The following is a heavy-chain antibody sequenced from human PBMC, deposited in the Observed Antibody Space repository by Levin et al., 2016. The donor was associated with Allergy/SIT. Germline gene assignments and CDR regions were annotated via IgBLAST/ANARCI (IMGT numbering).Heavy chain of an antibody. Sequence: WIRQPPGKGLEWIGYIYYSGSTNYNPSLKSRVTISVDTSKNQFSLKLSSVTAADTAVYYCARWEHSSSWISYGMDVWGQGTTVTVSS. V-gene: IGHV4-59*01. CDR2: IYYSGST. J-gene: IGHJ6*02. D-gene: IGHD6-13*01. CDR3: ARWEHSSSWISYGMDV.